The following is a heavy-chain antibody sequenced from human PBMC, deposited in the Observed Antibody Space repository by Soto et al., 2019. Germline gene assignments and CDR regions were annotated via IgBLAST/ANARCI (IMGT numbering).Heavy chain of an antibody. CDR1: GFTFSSYA. D-gene: IGHD2-15*01. V-gene: IGHV3-23*01. CDR2: ISGSGGST. Sequence: GGSLRLSCAASGFTFSSYAMSWVRQAPGKGLEWVSAISGSGGSTYYADSVKGRFTISRDNSKNTLYLQMNSLRAEDTAVYYCAKQVLGYCSGGSCYGDYWGQGTLVTVSS. J-gene: IGHJ4*02. CDR3: AKQVLGYCSGGSCYGDY.